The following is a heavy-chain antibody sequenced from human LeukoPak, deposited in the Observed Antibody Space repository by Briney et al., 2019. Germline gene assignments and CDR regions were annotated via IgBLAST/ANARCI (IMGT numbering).Heavy chain of an antibody. V-gene: IGHV3-48*03. Sequence: SGGSLRLSCAASGFTFSSYEMNWVRQAPGKGLEWVSYISSSGSTIYYADSVKGRFTISRDNAKNSLYLQMNSLRAEDTAVYYCARDYYYYYYMDVWGKGTTVTVSS. CDR1: GFTFSSYE. CDR2: ISSSGSTI. J-gene: IGHJ6*03. CDR3: ARDYYYYYYMDV.